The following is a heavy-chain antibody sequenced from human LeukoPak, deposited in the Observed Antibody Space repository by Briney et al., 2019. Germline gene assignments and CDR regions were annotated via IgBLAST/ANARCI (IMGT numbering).Heavy chain of an antibody. D-gene: IGHD6-6*01. CDR1: GYTFTSYG. CDR3: ARNAFNTSSENYFDY. J-gene: IGHJ4*02. CDR2: ISAYNGDT. Sequence: ASVKVSCKASGYTFTSYGISWVRQAPGQGLEWMGWISAYNGDTNYAQRFQGRVTMTTDTSTSTAYMELRSLRFDDTAVYYCARNAFNTSSENYFDYWGRGTLVTVSS. V-gene: IGHV1-18*01.